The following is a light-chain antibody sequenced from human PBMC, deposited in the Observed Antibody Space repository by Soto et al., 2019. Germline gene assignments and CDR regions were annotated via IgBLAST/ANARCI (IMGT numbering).Light chain of an antibody. J-gene: IGKJ5*01. CDR2: AAS. CDR3: QHLDSYST. Sequence: DIQLTQSPSFLSASVGDRVTMTCRASQGISSYLAWYQQKPGKAPKLLIYAASTLQSGVPSRFSGSGSGTEFTLTISSLQPEDFATYYCQHLDSYSTFGQGTRLEMK. CDR1: QGISSY. V-gene: IGKV1-9*01.